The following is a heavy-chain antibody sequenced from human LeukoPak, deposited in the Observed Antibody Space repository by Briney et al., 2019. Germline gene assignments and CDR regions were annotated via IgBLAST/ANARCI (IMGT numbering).Heavy chain of an antibody. V-gene: IGHV4-4*09. J-gene: IGHJ2*01. Sequence: PSETLSLTCTASGGSNSNYYWSWIRQPPGKGLEWIGYIYTTGSTMYNPSLKSRVTMSVETSKNQFSLKLNSVTAADTAVYYCARGWYDSSGHYYWYFDLWGRGTLVTVSS. CDR3: ARGWYDSSGHYYWYFDL. CDR1: GGSNSNYY. CDR2: IYTTGST. D-gene: IGHD3-22*01.